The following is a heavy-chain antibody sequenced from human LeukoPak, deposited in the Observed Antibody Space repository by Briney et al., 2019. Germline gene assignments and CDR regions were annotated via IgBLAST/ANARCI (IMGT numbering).Heavy chain of an antibody. J-gene: IGHJ5*02. Sequence: GSLRLSCSASGFTFSSYALSWVREAPGKGLEWVSAISGSGGSTYYADSVKGRFTISRDNSKNTLYLQMNSLRAEDTAVYYCAKGPIVVVPENWFDPWGQGTLVTVSS. CDR1: GFTFSSYA. D-gene: IGHD2-2*01. CDR2: ISGSGGST. CDR3: AKGPIVVVPENWFDP. V-gene: IGHV3-23*01.